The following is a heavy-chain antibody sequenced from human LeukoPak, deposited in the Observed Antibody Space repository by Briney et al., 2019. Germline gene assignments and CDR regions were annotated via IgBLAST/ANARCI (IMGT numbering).Heavy chain of an antibody. CDR3: AKDLGDYGDYLPDY. J-gene: IGHJ4*02. Sequence: GGSLRLSCAASGFTFSSYSMNWVRQAPGKGLEWVSSISSSSSYIYYADSVKGRFTISRDNAKNSLYLQMNSLRAEDTAVYYCAKDLGDYGDYLPDYGGQGTLVTVSS. D-gene: IGHD4-17*01. CDR2: ISSSSSYI. CDR1: GFTFSSYS. V-gene: IGHV3-21*01.